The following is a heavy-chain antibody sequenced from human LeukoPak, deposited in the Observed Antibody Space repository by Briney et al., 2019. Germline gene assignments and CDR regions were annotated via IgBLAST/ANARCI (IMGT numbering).Heavy chain of an antibody. CDR1: GYSVSSGYY. J-gene: IGHJ4*02. CDR3: ARDFDDILTGYSSNDY. CDR2: IYHSGST. Sequence: SETLSLTCTVSGYSVSSGYYWGWIRQPPGKGLEWIGSIYHSGSTYYNPSLKSRVTISVDTSKNQFSLKLSSVTAADTAVYYCARDFDDILTGYSSNDYWGQGTLVTVSS. D-gene: IGHD3-9*01. V-gene: IGHV4-38-2*02.